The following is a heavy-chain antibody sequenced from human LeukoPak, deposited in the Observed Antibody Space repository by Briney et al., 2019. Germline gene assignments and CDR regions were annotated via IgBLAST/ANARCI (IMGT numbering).Heavy chain of an antibody. V-gene: IGHV3-30*18. J-gene: IGHJ4*02. Sequence: GGSLRLSCAASGVTFSSYGMHWVRQAPGKGLEWVAVISYDGSNKYYADSVKGRFTITRDNSKNTLYLQMNSLRAEDTAVYYCAKDTNYYDSSGYYFWGQGTLVTVSS. CDR1: GVTFSSYG. D-gene: IGHD3-22*01. CDR2: ISYDGSNK. CDR3: AKDTNYYDSSGYYF.